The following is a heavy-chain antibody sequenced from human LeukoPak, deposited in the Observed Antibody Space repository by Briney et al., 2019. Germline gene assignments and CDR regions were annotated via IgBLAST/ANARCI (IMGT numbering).Heavy chain of an antibody. Sequence: GGSLRLSCAASGFTFSSYAMSWVRQAPGKGLEWVSAISGSGGSTYYADSVKGRFTISRDNAKNSLYLQMNSLRAEDTALYHCARAPYFDWSTPGWFDPWGQGTLVTVSS. CDR2: ISGSGGST. V-gene: IGHV3-23*01. CDR1: GFTFSSYA. J-gene: IGHJ5*02. CDR3: ARAPYFDWSTPGWFDP. D-gene: IGHD3-9*01.